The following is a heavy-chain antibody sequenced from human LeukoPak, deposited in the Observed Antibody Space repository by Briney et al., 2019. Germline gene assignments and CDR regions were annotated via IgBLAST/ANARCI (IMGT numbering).Heavy chain of an antibody. J-gene: IGHJ5*02. Sequence: SETLSLTCAVHGGSFSGYYWSWIRQPPGKGLEWIGEINHSGSTNYNPPLKSRVTISVDTSKNQFSLKLSSVTAADTAVYYCARRSRGYCSSTSCYNGIDPWGQGTLVTVSS. CDR3: ARRSRGYCSSTSCYNGIDP. CDR2: INHSGST. CDR1: GGSFSGYY. V-gene: IGHV4-34*01. D-gene: IGHD2-2*02.